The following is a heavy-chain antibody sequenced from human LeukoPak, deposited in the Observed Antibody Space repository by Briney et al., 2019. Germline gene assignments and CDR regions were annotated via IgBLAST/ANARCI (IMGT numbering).Heavy chain of an antibody. V-gene: IGHV1-18*01. CDR3: ARGPDSSGWSYWFDP. D-gene: IGHD6-19*01. CDR2: ISAYNGNT. Sequence: ASVKVSCKASGYTFTSYGISGARQAPGQGLEWMGWISAYNGNTNYAQKLQGRVTMTTDTSTSTAYMELRSLRSDDTAVYYCARGPDSSGWSYWFDPWGQGTLVTVSS. J-gene: IGHJ5*02. CDR1: GYTFTSYG.